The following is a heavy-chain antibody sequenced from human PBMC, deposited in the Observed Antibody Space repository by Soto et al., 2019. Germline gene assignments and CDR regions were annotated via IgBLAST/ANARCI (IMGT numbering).Heavy chain of an antibody. CDR1: GYTFTSYG. Sequence: ASVKVSCKASGYTFTSYGISWVRQAPGQGLEWMGWISAYNGNTNYAQKLQGRVTMTTDTSTSTAYMELRSLRSDDTAVYYCARDFAPVVAAIYYYYGMDVWGQGTTVTVSS. CDR2: ISAYNGNT. V-gene: IGHV1-18*01. D-gene: IGHD2-15*01. J-gene: IGHJ6*02. CDR3: ARDFAPVVAAIYYYYGMDV.